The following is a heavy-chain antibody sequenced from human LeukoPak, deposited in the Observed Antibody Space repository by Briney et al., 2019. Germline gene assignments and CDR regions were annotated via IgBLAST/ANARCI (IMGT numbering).Heavy chain of an antibody. J-gene: IGHJ3*02. V-gene: IGHV4-39*01. CDR1: GGSITSSTYY. CDR2: IYYSGTT. Sequence: SETLSLTCTVSGGSITSSTYYWAWMRQPPGKGLAWIGSIYYSGTTYYNPSLKSRVTISVDTSKNQFSLKLTSVTAADTAVYYCASPKSVFGAFDNWGQGTMVTVSS. D-gene: IGHD5/OR15-5a*01. CDR3: ASPKSVFGAFDN.